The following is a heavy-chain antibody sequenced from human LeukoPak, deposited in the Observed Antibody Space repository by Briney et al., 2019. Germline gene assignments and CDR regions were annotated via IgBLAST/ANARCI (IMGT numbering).Heavy chain of an antibody. Sequence: PSETLSLTCTVSGGSISSGGYYWSWIRQHPGKGLEWIGYIYYSGSTYYNPSLSESPYYNPSLKSRVIISEDMSKNQFSLKLSSVTAADTAVYYCARVREGGYDSANFDYWGQGTLVTVSS. CDR1: GGSISSGGYY. CDR3: ARVREGGYDSANFDY. D-gene: IGHD5-12*01. CDR2: IYYSGST. J-gene: IGHJ4*02. V-gene: IGHV4-31*03.